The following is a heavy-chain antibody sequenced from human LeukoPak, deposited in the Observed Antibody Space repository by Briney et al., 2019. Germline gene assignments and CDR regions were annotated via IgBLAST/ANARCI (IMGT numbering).Heavy chain of an antibody. Sequence: PGGSVRLSCAASVFTFSSHCMHWVRHAPCKGLEWVAAISCDGTYKYYADSVRGRFTISRDNSETTLYLQMHTLWVEDTAIYYCAKDATAGPPNLSHFWFYGMDVWGQGTTVTVSS. CDR3: AKDATAGPPNLSHFWFYGMDV. J-gene: IGHJ6*02. D-gene: IGHD6-25*01. V-gene: IGHV3-30*18. CDR1: VFTFSSHC. CDR2: ISCDGTYK.